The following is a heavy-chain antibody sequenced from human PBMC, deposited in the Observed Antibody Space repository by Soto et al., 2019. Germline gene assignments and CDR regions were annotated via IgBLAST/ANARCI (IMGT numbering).Heavy chain of an antibody. CDR3: AKVSLYGDYTFDY. D-gene: IGHD4-17*01. Sequence: GGSLRLSCAASGFTFSSYAMRWVRQAPGKGLEWVSAISGSGGSTYYADSVKGRFTISRDNSKNTLYLQMNSLRAEDTAVYYCAKVSLYGDYTFDYWGPGTLVTVSS. CDR1: GFTFSSYA. J-gene: IGHJ4*02. CDR2: ISGSGGST. V-gene: IGHV3-23*01.